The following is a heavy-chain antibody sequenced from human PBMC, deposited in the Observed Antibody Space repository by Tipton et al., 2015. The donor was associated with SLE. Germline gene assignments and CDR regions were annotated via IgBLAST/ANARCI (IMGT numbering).Heavy chain of an antibody. CDR2: ISYDGSNK. Sequence: SLRLSCTASGFTFSSYGMHWVRQAPGKGLEWVAVISYDGSNKYYADSVKGRFTFSRDSSGNTLYLQMDSLRTEDTAIYYCVSLDRYSGYDWHFDYWGQGTLVTVSS. J-gene: IGHJ4*02. CDR1: GFTFSSYG. V-gene: IGHV3-30*03. CDR3: VSLDRYSGYDWHFDY. D-gene: IGHD5-12*01.